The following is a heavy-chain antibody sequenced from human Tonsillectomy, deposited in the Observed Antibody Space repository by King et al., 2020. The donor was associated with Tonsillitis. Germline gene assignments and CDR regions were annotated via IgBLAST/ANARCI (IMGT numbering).Heavy chain of an antibody. CDR2: IYYSGST. CDR1: GGSVSSGSYY. Sequence: VQLQESGPGLVKPSETLSLTCTVSGGSVSSGSYYWSWIRQPPGKGLEWIGYIYYSGSTNYNPSLKSRVTISVDTSKNQFSLKLSSVTAADTAVYYCGRDPVFHYDSSEGYWGQGTLVTVSS. J-gene: IGHJ4*02. V-gene: IGHV4-61*01. CDR3: GRDPVFHYDSSEGY. D-gene: IGHD3-22*01.